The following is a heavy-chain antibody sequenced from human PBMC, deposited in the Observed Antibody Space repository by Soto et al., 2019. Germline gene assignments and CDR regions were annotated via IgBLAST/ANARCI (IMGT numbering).Heavy chain of an antibody. Sequence: GGSLRLSCAASGLTFNNAWMNWVRQAPGKGLEWVGRIKSKNDGGATEYSAPVKDRFTISRDDSKNTLYLQMNSLKTEDTAVYYCTTDAQWGIWGQGTMVSVSS. CDR3: TTDAQWGI. CDR2: IKSKNDGGAT. J-gene: IGHJ3*02. D-gene: IGHD3-16*01. V-gene: IGHV3-15*07. CDR1: GLTFNNAW.